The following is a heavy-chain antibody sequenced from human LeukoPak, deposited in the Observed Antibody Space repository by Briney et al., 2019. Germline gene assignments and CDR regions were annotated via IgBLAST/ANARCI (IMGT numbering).Heavy chain of an antibody. CDR3: AKEGGSTLNY. CDR1: GFTFSSYG. J-gene: IGHJ4*02. D-gene: IGHD3-16*01. V-gene: IGHV3-23*01. CDR2: ITGSGVTT. Sequence: PGGTLRLSCAASGFTFSSYGMSWVRQAPGKGLEWVSAITGSGVTTYYADSVKGRFTISRDNSQNTLYLQMNSLRAEDTAVYHCAKEGGSTLNYWGQGTLVTVSS.